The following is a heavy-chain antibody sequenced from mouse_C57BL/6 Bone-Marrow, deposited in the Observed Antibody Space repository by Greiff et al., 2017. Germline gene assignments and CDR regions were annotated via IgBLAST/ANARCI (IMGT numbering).Heavy chain of an antibody. D-gene: IGHD3-3*01. V-gene: IGHV1-81*01. Sequence: QVQLQQSGAELARPGASVKLSCKASGYTFTSYGISWVKQRPGQGLEWIGEIYPRSGNTYYTEKFKGKATLTADKSSSTAYMELRSLTSEDSAVYFCARDLGAMDYWGQGTSVTVSS. CDR3: ARDLGAMDY. CDR2: IYPRSGNT. CDR1: GYTFTSYG. J-gene: IGHJ4*01.